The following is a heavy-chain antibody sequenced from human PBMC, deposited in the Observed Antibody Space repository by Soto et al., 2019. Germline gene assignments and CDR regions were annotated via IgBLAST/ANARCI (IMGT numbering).Heavy chain of an antibody. CDR2: IKTKNGDT. J-gene: IGHJ4*02. V-gene: IGHV1-18*01. CDR1: GYAFPTYG. Sequence: KKATASVKVSCKAAGYAFPTYGINWVRQAPGQGLEWMGWIKTKNGDTNYAQNLQGRLTMTTDTSTSTAYMELRSLRSDDTAVYYCARDGVVVVTAIIYWGQGTLVTVSS. CDR3: ARDGVVVVTAIIY. D-gene: IGHD2-21*02.